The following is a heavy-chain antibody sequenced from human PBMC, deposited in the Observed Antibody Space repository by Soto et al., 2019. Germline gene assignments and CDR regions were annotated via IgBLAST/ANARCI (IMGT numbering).Heavy chain of an antibody. V-gene: IGHV4-28*01. CDR2: TYYTGST. Sequence: SETLSLTCVVSGFSINSNNWWVWIRQPPGKGLEWIGDTYYTGSTFYSPSLKNRVTMSVDSAKGQFSLKLSSVTAVDTAVYYCARKQRKPAPFWNWGQGALVTVSS. CDR3: ARKQRKPAPFWN. J-gene: IGHJ4*02. CDR1: GFSINSNNW. D-gene: IGHD3-3*01.